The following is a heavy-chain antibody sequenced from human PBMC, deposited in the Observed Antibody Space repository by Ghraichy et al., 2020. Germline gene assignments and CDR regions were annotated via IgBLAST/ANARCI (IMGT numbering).Heavy chain of an antibody. CDR1: GYTFTSYG. CDR2: ISAYNGNT. Sequence: ASVKVSCKASGYTFTSYGISWVRQAPGQGLEWMGWISAYNGNTNYAQKLQGRVTMTTDTSTSTAYMELRSLRSDDTAVYYCARETVDYGDRRGWFDPWGQGTLVTVSS. CDR3: ARETVDYGDRRGWFDP. V-gene: IGHV1-18*04. J-gene: IGHJ5*02. D-gene: IGHD4-17*01.